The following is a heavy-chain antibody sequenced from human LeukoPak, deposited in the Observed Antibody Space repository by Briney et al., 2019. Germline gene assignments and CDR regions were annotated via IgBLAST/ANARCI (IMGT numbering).Heavy chain of an antibody. CDR2: IGGAGYNT. CDR1: GFTFSSYA. CDR3: AKSRGWGYHDSSEFLGSASDI. Sequence: GGSLRLSCAVSGFTFSSYALTWVRQAPGRGLEWVSAIGGAGYNTYYADSVKGRFTISRDNSKNTLYLQMSSLRADDTAVYYCAKSRGWGYHDSSEFLGSASDIWGQGTMVTVSS. V-gene: IGHV3-23*01. D-gene: IGHD3-22*01. J-gene: IGHJ3*02.